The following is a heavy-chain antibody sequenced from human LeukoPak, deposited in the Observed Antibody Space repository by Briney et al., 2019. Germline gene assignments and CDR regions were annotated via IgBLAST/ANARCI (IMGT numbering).Heavy chain of an antibody. CDR1: GFTFDDYG. J-gene: IGHJ3*02. V-gene: IGHV3-20*04. CDR2: INWNCGCT. Sequence: GGALRLSCAASGFTFDDYGMSWVRQAPWKGLDWVSGINWNCGCTGYADSVKGRFTISRDNAKNSLYLQMNSLRAEDTALYYCARDRTDQYSSSWTDDAFDIWGQGTMVTVSS. D-gene: IGHD6-13*01. CDR3: ARDRTDQYSSSWTDDAFDI.